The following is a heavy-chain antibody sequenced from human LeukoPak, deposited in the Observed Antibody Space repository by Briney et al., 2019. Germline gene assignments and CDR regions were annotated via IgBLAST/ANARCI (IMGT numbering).Heavy chain of an antibody. CDR3: ARVRRFGELLFDY. CDR2: ISAYNGNT. Sequence: GASVTVSCKASGYTFTSYGISWVRQAPGQGLEWMGWISAYNGNTNYAQKLQGRVTMTRDTSISTAYMELSRLRSDDTAVYYCARVRRFGELLFDYWGQGTLVTVSS. D-gene: IGHD3-10*01. J-gene: IGHJ4*02. CDR1: GYTFTSYG. V-gene: IGHV1-18*01.